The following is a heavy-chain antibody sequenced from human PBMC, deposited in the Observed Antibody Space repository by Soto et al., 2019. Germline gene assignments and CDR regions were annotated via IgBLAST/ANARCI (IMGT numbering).Heavy chain of an antibody. V-gene: IGHV3-23*01. Sequence: EVQLLESGGGLVQPGGSLRLSCAASGFTFSNYAVTWVRQAPGKGLAWVSTISGSGGSTYYADSVKGRFTISRDNSQNTLYLQMNSLRAEDTAVYYCAKDQGSSWYEIDYWGQGTLVTVSS. CDR1: GFTFSNYA. CDR2: ISGSGGST. J-gene: IGHJ4*02. D-gene: IGHD6-13*01. CDR3: AKDQGSSWYEIDY.